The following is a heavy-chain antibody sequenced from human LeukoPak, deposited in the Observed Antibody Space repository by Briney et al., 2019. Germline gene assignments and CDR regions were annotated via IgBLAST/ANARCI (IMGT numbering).Heavy chain of an antibody. Sequence: SETLSLTCAVYGGSFSGYYWSWIRQPPGKGLEWIGEINHSGSTNYNPSLKSRVTISVDTPKNQFSLKLSSVTAADTAVYYCARVRVINFYYYGMDVWGKGTTVTVSS. V-gene: IGHV4-34*01. CDR2: INHSGST. J-gene: IGHJ6*04. D-gene: IGHD3-16*02. CDR1: GGSFSGYY. CDR3: ARVRVINFYYYGMDV.